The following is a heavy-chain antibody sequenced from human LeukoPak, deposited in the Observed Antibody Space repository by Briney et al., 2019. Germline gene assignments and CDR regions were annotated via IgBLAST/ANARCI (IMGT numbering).Heavy chain of an antibody. D-gene: IGHD6-13*01. J-gene: IGHJ6*03. Sequence: SVNVSCQASGGTFSSYAISWVRQAPGQGLEWMGGIIPIFGTANYAQKFQGRVTITTDESTSTAYIELSSLRSEDTAVYYCASQYSRSWYVDHYYYYMHVWGKETTLSVSS. CDR2: IIPIFGTA. V-gene: IGHV1-69*05. CDR1: GGTFSSYA. CDR3: ASQYSRSWYVDHYYYYMHV.